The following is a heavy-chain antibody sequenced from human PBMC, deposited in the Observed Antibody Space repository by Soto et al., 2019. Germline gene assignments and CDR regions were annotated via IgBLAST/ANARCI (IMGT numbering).Heavy chain of an antibody. Sequence: PGGSLRLSCAASGFSFSSYGMQWVRQAPGKGLEWVAVISYDGSNKYYADSVKGRFTVSRENSKNKVYLQINSLRPDETALYYCTRGPTHGAFDIWGQGTMVTVSS. CDR2: ISYDGSNK. J-gene: IGHJ3*02. V-gene: IGHV3-30*03. CDR1: GFSFSSYG. CDR3: TRGPTHGAFDI.